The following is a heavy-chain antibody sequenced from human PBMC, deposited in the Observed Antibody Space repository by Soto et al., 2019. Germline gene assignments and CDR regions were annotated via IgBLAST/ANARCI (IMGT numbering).Heavy chain of an antibody. CDR3: TTGHNELYYYDSSGYQH. CDR1: GFTFSNAG. CDR2: IKSKTDGGTT. J-gene: IGHJ4*02. Sequence: PXVSLRISFAASGFTFSNAGVSWVRQAPGKGLEWVGRIKSKTDGGTTDYAAPVKGRFTISRDDSKNTLYLQMNSLKTEDTAVYYCTTGHNELYYYDSSGYQHWGQGTLVTVSS. V-gene: IGHV3-15*01. D-gene: IGHD3-22*01.